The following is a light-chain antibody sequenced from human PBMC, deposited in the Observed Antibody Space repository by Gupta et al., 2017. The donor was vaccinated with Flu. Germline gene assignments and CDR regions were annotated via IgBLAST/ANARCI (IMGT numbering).Light chain of an antibody. Sequence: QSVLTQPPSASGTPVQRVTISCSGSRSNIGSNTVNWYQQLPGTAPQLLIYNNNQRPSGVPDRFSGSKSGTSASLAISGLQSEDEADYYCAAWDDSLNGVVFGGGTKLTV. J-gene: IGLJ2*01. CDR2: NNN. CDR1: RSNIGSNT. CDR3: AAWDDSLNGVV. V-gene: IGLV1-44*01.